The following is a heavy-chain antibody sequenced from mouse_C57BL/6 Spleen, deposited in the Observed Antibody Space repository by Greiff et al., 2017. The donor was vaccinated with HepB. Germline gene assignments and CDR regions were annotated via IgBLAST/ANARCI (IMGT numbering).Heavy chain of an antibody. CDR1: GYAFSSSW. J-gene: IGHJ1*03. CDR2: IYPGDGDT. CDR3: ARRDGVYDDWYFDV. V-gene: IGHV1-82*01. D-gene: IGHD2-12*01. Sequence: QVQLQQSGPELVKPGASVKISCKASGYAFSSSWMNWVKQRPGKGLEWIGRIYPGDGDTNYNGKFKGKATLTADKSSSTAYMQLSSLTSEDSAVYFCARRDGVYDDWYFDVWGTGTTVTVSS.